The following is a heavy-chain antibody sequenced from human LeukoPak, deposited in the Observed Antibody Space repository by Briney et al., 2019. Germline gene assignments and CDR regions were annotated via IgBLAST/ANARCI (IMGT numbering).Heavy chain of an antibody. J-gene: IGHJ4*02. D-gene: IGHD3-22*01. CDR2: LYYSGST. CDR1: GGSISSSSYY. V-gene: IGHV4-39*01. CDR3: ARRSYYDSSAIFDY. Sequence: SETLSLTCTVSGGSISSSSYYWDWIRQPPGKGLEWIGRLYYSGSTYYNPSLKSRVTISVDTSKNQFSLKLSSVTAADTAVFYCARRSYYDSSAIFDYWGQGTLVTVSS.